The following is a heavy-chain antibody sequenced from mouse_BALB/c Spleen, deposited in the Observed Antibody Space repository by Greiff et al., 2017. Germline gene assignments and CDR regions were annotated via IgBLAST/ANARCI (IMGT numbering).Heavy chain of an antibody. D-gene: IGHD2-14*01. CDR2: ISSGSSTI. V-gene: IGHV5-17*02. J-gene: IGHJ3*01. CDR3: ARKGNRYDGFAY. CDR1: GFTFSSFG. Sequence: EVQRVESGGGLVQPGGSRKLSCAASGFTFSSFGMHWVRQAPEKGLEWVAYISSGSSTIYYADTVKGRFTISRDNPKNTLFLQMTSLRSEDTAMYYCARKGNRYDGFAYWGQGTLVTVSA.